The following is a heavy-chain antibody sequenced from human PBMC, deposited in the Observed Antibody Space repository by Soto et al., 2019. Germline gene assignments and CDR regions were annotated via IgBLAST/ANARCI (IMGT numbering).Heavy chain of an antibody. CDR1: GGSISSYY. Sequence: SETLSLTCTVAGGSISSYYWSWIRQPPGKGLEWIGEINHSGSTNYNPSLKSRVTISVDTSKNQFSLKLSSVTAADTAVYYCARARVYYGSGSYFRWFDPWGQGTLVTVSS. CDR2: INHSGST. D-gene: IGHD3-10*01. V-gene: IGHV4-59*12. CDR3: ARARVYYGSGSYFRWFDP. J-gene: IGHJ5*02.